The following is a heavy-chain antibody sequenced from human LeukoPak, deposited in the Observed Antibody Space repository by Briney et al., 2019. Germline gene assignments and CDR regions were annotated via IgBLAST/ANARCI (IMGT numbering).Heavy chain of an antibody. CDR1: GYTFTSYA. D-gene: IGHD2-2*01. Sequence: ASVKVSCKASGYTFTSYAMNWVRQAPGQGLEWMGWINTNTGNPTYAQGFTGRFVFSLDTSVSTAYLQISSLKAEDTAVYYCARVGCSSTSCYAGYYYYMDVWGKGTTVTISS. J-gene: IGHJ6*03. CDR3: ARVGCSSTSCYAGYYYYMDV. CDR2: INTNTGNP. V-gene: IGHV7-4-1*02.